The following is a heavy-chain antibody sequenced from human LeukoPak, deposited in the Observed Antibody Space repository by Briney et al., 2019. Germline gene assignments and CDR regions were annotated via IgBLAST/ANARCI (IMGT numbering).Heavy chain of an antibody. J-gene: IGHJ4*02. CDR1: GFTFSSYA. Sequence: GGSLRLSCAASGFTFSSYAMSWVRQAPGKGLEWVSAISGSGGSTYYADSVKGRYTISRDNSKNTLYLQMNSLRAEDTAVYYCAKDIYYYDSSGPFDYWGQGTLVTVSS. V-gene: IGHV3-23*01. D-gene: IGHD3-22*01. CDR3: AKDIYYYDSSGPFDY. CDR2: ISGSGGST.